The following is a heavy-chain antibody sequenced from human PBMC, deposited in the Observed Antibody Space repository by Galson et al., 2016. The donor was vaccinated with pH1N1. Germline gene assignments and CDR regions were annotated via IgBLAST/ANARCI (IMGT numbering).Heavy chain of an antibody. CDR1: GFTLSNYW. CDR2: IKEDGSET. V-gene: IGHV3-7*01. CDR3: ARAIGSRSAY. J-gene: IGHJ4*02. Sequence: SLRLSCAASGFTLSNYWMHWVRQVPGKGLEWVANIKEDGSETYYVDSVRGRFTISRDNAKNSLYLQMNSLRDEDTALYYCARAIGSRSAYWGQGTLVTVS. D-gene: IGHD3-16*02.